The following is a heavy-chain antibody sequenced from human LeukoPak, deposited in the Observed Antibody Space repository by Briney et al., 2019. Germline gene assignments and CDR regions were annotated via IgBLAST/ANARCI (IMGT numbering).Heavy chain of an antibody. CDR1: GFTFSSYS. Sequence: GGSLRLSCAASGFTFSSYSMNWVRQAPGKGLEWVSPISSSSSYIYYADSVKGRFTISRDNAKNSLYLQMNSLRAEDTAVYYCARCTMVRGVIHYGMDVWGKGTTVTVSS. V-gene: IGHV3-21*01. D-gene: IGHD3-10*01. CDR2: ISSSSSYI. J-gene: IGHJ6*04. CDR3: ARCTMVRGVIHYGMDV.